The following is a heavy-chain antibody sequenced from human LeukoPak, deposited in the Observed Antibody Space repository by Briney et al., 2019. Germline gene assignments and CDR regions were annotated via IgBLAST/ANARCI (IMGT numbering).Heavy chain of an antibody. V-gene: IGHV1-24*01. CDR3: ATLRICSGPCGYFDY. Sequence: ASVKVSCKASGGTFSSYAISWVRQAPGQGLEWMGGFDPEDGETIYAQKFQGRVTMTEDTSTDTAYMELSSLRSEDTAVYYCATLRICSGPCGYFDYWGQGTLVTVSS. D-gene: IGHD6-19*01. CDR2: FDPEDGET. CDR1: GGTFSSYA. J-gene: IGHJ4*02.